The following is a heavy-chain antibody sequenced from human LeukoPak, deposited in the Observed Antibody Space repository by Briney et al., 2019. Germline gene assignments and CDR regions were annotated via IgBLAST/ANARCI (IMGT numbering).Heavy chain of an antibody. J-gene: IGHJ3*01. V-gene: IGHV3-23*01. D-gene: IGHD6-13*01. CDR1: GFTFSSYG. CDR2: FSATDGSA. Sequence: GGSLRLSCAASGFTFSSYGMHWVRQAPGKGLEWVSAFSATDGSAQYAESVKGRFTISRDNSKNSLYLQMNSLRDEDTAVYYCAKARIAAAGTGAFDVWGQGTMVTVSS. CDR3: AKARIAAAGTGAFDV.